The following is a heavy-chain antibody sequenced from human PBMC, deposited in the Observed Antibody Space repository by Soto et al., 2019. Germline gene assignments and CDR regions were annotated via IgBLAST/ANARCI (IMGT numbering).Heavy chain of an antibody. V-gene: IGHV3-11*01. D-gene: IGHD5-12*01. J-gene: IGHJ4*02. Sequence: LVESGGGLVKPGGSLRLSCAASGFYFTDYSMTWIRQAPGKGLEWVSYIDKSGSSFYYADSVKGRFTISRDNDEESVTLEMNSLRVDDSALYYCARMGIGGYGGSDVPLDVWGQGTLVTVSS. CDR1: GFYFTDYS. CDR3: ARMGIGGYGGSDVPLDV. CDR2: IDKSGSSF.